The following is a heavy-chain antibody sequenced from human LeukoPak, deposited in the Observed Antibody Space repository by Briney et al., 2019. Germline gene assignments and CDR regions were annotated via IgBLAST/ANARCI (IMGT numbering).Heavy chain of an antibody. CDR3: ASHCSSTSCYDN. Sequence: ASVKVSCKASGYTFTSYGISWVRQAPGQGLEWMGWISAYNGNTNYAQKLQGRVTMTTDTSTSTAYMVLRSLGSDDTAVYYCASHCSSTSCYDNWGQGTLVTVSS. CDR1: GYTFTSYG. CDR2: ISAYNGNT. V-gene: IGHV1-18*01. J-gene: IGHJ4*02. D-gene: IGHD2-2*01.